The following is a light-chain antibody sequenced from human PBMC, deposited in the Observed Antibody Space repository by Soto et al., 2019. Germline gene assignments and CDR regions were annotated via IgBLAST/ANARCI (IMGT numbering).Light chain of an antibody. Sequence: DIQMTQSPSSLSASVGDRVTITCRASQDISNYLNWYQQRPGKPPKLLIYDASTLERGVPPRFSGTRSGTHFTFAITSLQPEDVATYYCQQSDSLPITVGQGTRLEI. CDR2: DAS. V-gene: IGKV1-33*01. J-gene: IGKJ5*01. CDR3: QQSDSLPIT. CDR1: QDISNY.